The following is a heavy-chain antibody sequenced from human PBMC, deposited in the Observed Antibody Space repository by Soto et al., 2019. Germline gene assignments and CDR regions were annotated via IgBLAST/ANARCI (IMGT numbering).Heavy chain of an antibody. Sequence: QEQLVESGGGVVQPGRSLTLSCSASGFTFRSYGIHWVHQAPGKGLEWVAVISSDGRKIFYADSVKGRFTVSRDNAKNTLDLQMDRLRAEDTAVYYCAKDRVDTSPGFYGMDVWGQGTTVTVSS. CDR3: AKDRVDTSPGFYGMDV. D-gene: IGHD5-18*01. CDR2: ISSDGRKI. V-gene: IGHV3-30*18. J-gene: IGHJ6*02. CDR1: GFTFRSYG.